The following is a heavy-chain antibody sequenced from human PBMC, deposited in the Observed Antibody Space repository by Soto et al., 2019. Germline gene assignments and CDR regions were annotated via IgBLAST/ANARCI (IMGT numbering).Heavy chain of an antibody. CDR3: ARQDRVVAEGRWFDP. Sequence: ETLSLTCTVSGYSISSGYHWAWIRQPPGKGLEWLGSVHYSGNTYYNPSLKSRLTISVDKSRNQFSLNLSSVTAADTAVYYCARQDRVVAEGRWFDPWGQGTLVTVSS. D-gene: IGHD2-15*01. CDR1: GYSISSGYH. J-gene: IGHJ5*02. V-gene: IGHV4-38-2*02. CDR2: VHYSGNT.